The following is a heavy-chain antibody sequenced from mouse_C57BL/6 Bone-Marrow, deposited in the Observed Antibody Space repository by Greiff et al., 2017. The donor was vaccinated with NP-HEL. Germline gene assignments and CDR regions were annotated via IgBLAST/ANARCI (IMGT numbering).Heavy chain of an antibody. V-gene: IGHV1-42*01. Sequence: VQLQQSGPELVKPGASVKISCKASGYSFTGYYMNWVKQSPEKSLEWIGEINPSTGGTTYNQKFKAKATLTVDKSSSTAYMKLKSLTSEDSAVYYCARIDYDYDAGDFDYWGQGTTLTVSS. D-gene: IGHD2-4*01. CDR3: ARIDYDYDAGDFDY. CDR1: GYSFTGYY. J-gene: IGHJ2*01. CDR2: INPSTGGT.